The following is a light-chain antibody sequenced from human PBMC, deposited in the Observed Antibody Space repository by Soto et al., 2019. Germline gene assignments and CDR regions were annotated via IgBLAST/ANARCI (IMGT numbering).Light chain of an antibody. V-gene: IGLV2-14*01. CDR3: SSYTSSSTLLYV. CDR2: DVS. J-gene: IGLJ1*01. Sequence: QSALTQPASVSGSXGXXXXISCTGTSSDVGGYNYVSWYQQHPGKAPKLMIYDVSNRPSGVSNRFSGSKSGNTASLTISGLQAEDEADYYCSSYTSSSTLLYVFGTGTKVTVL. CDR1: SSDVGGYNY.